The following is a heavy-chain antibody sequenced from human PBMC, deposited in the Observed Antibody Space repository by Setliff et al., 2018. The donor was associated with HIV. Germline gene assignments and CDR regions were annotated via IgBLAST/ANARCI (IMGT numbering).Heavy chain of an antibody. Sequence: GESLKISCKGSGYTFSNYCIAWVRQMPGKGLEYMGIIYPSDSDTRYSPSLQGQVTISVDTSISTAYLQWNSLKASDTAIYYCARHPIHTYGYGAFDFWGRGTLVTVSS. CDR1: GYTFSNYC. J-gene: IGHJ4*02. V-gene: IGHV5-51*01. CDR3: ARHPIHTYGYGAFDF. CDR2: IYPSDSDT. D-gene: IGHD5-18*01.